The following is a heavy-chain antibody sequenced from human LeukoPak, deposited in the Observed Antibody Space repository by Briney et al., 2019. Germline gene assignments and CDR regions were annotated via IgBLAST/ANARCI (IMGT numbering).Heavy chain of an antibody. J-gene: IGHJ3*02. CDR1: RFSFSDSY. CDR3: TRAPRGDAFDI. D-gene: IGHD3-10*01. Sequence: GGSLRLSCAASRFSFSDSYMSWIRQAPGKGLEWVGFIRSKAYGGTTEYAASVKGRFTISRDDSKSIAYLQMNSLKTEDTAVYYCTRAPRGDAFDIWGQGTMVTVSS. V-gene: IGHV3-49*03. CDR2: IRSKAYGGTT.